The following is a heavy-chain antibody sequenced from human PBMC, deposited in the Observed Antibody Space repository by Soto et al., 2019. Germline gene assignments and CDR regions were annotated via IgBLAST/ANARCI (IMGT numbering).Heavy chain of an antibody. Sequence: ASVKVSCKASGYTFTSYAMQWVRQAPGQRLEWMGWINAGNGNTKYSQKFQGRVTITSDTSASTDYMELSSLRSEDTAVYYCAKDLGGWTDYWGQGTLVTVSS. D-gene: IGHD6-19*01. CDR1: GYTFTSYA. V-gene: IGHV1-3*01. J-gene: IGHJ4*02. CDR3: AKDLGGWTDY. CDR2: INAGNGNT.